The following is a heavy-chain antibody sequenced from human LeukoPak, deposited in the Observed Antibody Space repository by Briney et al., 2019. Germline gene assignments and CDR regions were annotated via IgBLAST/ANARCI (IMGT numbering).Heavy chain of an antibody. CDR3: AKPVDVVVVSGDY. D-gene: IGHD2-2*01. CDR1: GDSVSSNSAA. J-gene: IGHJ4*02. CDR2: TYYMSKWYN. Sequence: SQTLSLTCAISGDSVSSNSAAWNWIRQSPSRGLEWLGRTYYMSKWYNDYAVSVKSRITINPDTSKNQFSLQLNSVTPEDTAVYYCAKPVDVVVVSGDYWGQGTLVTVSS. V-gene: IGHV6-1*01.